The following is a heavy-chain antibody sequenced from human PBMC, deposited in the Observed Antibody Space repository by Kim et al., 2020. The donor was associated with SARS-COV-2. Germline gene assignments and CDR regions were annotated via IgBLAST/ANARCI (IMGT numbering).Heavy chain of an antibody. CDR3: AKEGGCSGGSCYLDY. J-gene: IGHJ4*02. V-gene: IGHV3-23*03. D-gene: IGHD2-15*01. Sequence: GGSLRLSCAASGFTFDSYAMNWVRQAPGKGLEWVSIIYVGDASTHYADSVKGRFTISRDNSKNTLYLQMNSLRAEDTAVYYCAKEGGCSGGSCYLDYWGQGALVTVSS. CDR2: IYVGDAST. CDR1: GFTFDSYA.